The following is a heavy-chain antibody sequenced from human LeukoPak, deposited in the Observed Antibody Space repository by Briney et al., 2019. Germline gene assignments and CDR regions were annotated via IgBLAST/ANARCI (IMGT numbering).Heavy chain of an antibody. CDR3: ATNYYDSSGYFPDFDY. J-gene: IGHJ4*02. V-gene: IGHV3-23*01. CDR2: ISGSGRNT. CDR1: GFTFSSYA. D-gene: IGHD3-22*01. Sequence: PGGSPRLSCTASGFTFSSYAMNWVRQAPVKGLEWVSTISGSGRNTYYADSVKGRFTISRDNSKNTLYLQMNSLRAEDTALYYCATNYYDSSGYFPDFDYWGQGALVSVSS.